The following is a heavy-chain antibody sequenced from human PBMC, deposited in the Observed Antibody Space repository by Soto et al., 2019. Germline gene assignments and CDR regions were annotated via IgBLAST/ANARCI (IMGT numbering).Heavy chain of an antibody. V-gene: IGHV3-7*03. CDR1: GFTFGSYW. CDR3: ARSRQGMGVY. Sequence: LRLSCAASGFTFGSYWMSWVRQAPGKGLEWVANIKQDGSEKYYVDSVKGRFTISRDNAKNSLYLQMNSLRAEDTAVYYCARSRQGMGVYWGQGTLVTVSS. J-gene: IGHJ4*02. CDR2: IKQDGSEK. D-gene: IGHD3-16*01.